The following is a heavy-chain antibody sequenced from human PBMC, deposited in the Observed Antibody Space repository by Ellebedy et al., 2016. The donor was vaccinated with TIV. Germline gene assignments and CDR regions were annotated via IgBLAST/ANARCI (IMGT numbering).Heavy chain of an antibody. Sequence: GESLKISCKGSGYSFTSYWIGWVRQMPGKGLEWMGIIYPGDSDTRYSPSFQGQVTISADKSISTAYLQWSSLKASDTAMYYCARNGGNSGWYFYYYGMDVWGQGTTVTVSS. V-gene: IGHV5-51*01. CDR1: GYSFTSYW. D-gene: IGHD6-19*01. CDR3: ARNGGNSGWYFYYYGMDV. CDR2: IYPGDSDT. J-gene: IGHJ6*02.